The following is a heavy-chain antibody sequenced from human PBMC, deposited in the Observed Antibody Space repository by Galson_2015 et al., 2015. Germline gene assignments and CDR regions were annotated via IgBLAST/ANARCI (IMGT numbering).Heavy chain of an antibody. CDR1: GFTFSSYW. CDR2: INSDGSST. CDR3: ARARSGSFDY. Sequence: SLRLSCAASGFTFSSYWMHWVRHAPGKGLVWVSGINSDGSSTAYADSVKGRFTISRDNAKNTLYLQMDSLRAEDTAVYYCARARSGSFDYWGQGTLVTVSS. V-gene: IGHV3-74*01. J-gene: IGHJ4*02. D-gene: IGHD3-22*01.